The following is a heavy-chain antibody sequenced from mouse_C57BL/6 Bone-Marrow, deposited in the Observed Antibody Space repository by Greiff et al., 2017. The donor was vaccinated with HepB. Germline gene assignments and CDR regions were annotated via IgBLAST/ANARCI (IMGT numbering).Heavy chain of an antibody. D-gene: IGHD1-1*01. CDR2: IDPNSGGT. Sequence: QVQLKQPGAELVKPGASVKLSCKASGYTFTSYWMHWVKQRPGRGLEWIGRIDPNSGGTKYNEKFKSKATLTVDKPSSTAYMQLSSLTSEDSAVYYCARYYYGRSYDWYFDVWGTGTTVTVSS. V-gene: IGHV1-72*01. CDR1: GYTFTSYW. CDR3: ARYYYGRSYDWYFDV. J-gene: IGHJ1*03.